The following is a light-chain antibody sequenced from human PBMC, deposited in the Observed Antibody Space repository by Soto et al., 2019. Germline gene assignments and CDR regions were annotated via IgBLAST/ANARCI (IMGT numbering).Light chain of an antibody. V-gene: IGKV1-5*01. J-gene: IGKJ1*01. Sequence: DIQMTQSPSTLSASVGDRVTITCRASQSISSWLAWYQQKPGKAPKLLIYDASSLESGGPSRFSGSGSGTEFTLTISSLQPHDFATYYCQQYNSYSRTFGQGTKVEIK. CDR2: DAS. CDR1: QSISSW. CDR3: QQYNSYSRT.